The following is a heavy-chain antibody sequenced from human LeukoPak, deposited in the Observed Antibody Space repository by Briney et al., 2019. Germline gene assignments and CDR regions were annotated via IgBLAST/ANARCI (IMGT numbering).Heavy chain of an antibody. CDR1: GGTFRSYA. CDR3: ARADGSGNTFFDY. CDR2: IIPLFGTA. V-gene: IGHV1-69*05. D-gene: IGHD3-10*01. Sequence: GASVKVSCKASGGTFRSYAISWVRQAPGQGLEWMGGIIPLFGTANYGQEFQGRVTITTDESTNTAYMELSSLRSEDTAVYFCARADGSGNTFFDYWGQGTLVTVSS. J-gene: IGHJ4*02.